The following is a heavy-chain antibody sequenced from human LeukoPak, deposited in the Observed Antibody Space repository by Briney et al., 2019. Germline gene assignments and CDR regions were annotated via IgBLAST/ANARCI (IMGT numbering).Heavy chain of an antibody. D-gene: IGHD4-23*01. CDR2: ISTYNGHT. V-gene: IGHV1-18*01. J-gene: IGHJ4*02. CDR3: ARRDDYGGNGVEGFDY. Sequence: ASVKVSCKASGYTFIDYGVSWVRQAPGQGLEWMGWISTYNGHTYYAQKLQGRVTMTTDTSTSTAYMELRSLRSDDTAVYYCARRDDYGGNGVEGFDYGGQGTLVTVSS. CDR1: GYTFIDYG.